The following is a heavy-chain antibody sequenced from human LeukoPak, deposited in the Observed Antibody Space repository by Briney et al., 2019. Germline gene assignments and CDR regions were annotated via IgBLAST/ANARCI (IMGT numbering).Heavy chain of an antibody. CDR3: AREVVYSSSRWGRRYYFDY. V-gene: IGHV3-33*08. CDR2: IWYDGSNK. CDR1: GFTFTSHA. J-gene: IGHJ4*02. Sequence: QTGGSLRLSCAASGFTFTSHAMRWVRQAPGKGLEWVAVIWYDGSNKYYADSVKGRFTISRDNSKNTLYLQMNSLRAEDTAVYYCAREVVYSSSRWGRRYYFDYWGQGTLVTVSS. D-gene: IGHD6-6*01.